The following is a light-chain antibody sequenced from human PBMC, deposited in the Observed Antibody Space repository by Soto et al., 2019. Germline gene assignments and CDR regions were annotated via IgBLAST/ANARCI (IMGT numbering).Light chain of an antibody. V-gene: IGKV3-15*01. CDR2: GAS. Sequence: EVILTHSPASLSVSPWERATLSFSASQSVNNNLAWYQQKRGQAPRLLIYGASTRATGIPGRFRGSGSGTEFTLTITSLQSEDFAVYFCQQYNNWPPDTFGQGTKVDI. CDR3: QQYNNWPPDT. J-gene: IGKJ2*01. CDR1: QSVNNN.